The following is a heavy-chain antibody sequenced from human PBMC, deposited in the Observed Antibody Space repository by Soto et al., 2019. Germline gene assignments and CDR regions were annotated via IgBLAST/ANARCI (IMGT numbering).Heavy chain of an antibody. CDR2: ISSSSSYI. V-gene: IGHV3-21*01. J-gene: IGHJ6*03. CDR1: GFTFSSYS. D-gene: IGHD3-16*01. CDR3: ARDGVNPNYMDV. Sequence: GGSLRLSCAASGFTFSSYSMNWVRQAPGKGLEWVSSISSSSSYIYYADSVKGRFTISRDNAKNSLYLQMNSLRAEDTAVYYCARDGVNPNYMDVWGKGTTVTVSS.